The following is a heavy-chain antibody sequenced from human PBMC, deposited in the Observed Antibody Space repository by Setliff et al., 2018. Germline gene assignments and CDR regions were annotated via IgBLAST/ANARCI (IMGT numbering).Heavy chain of an antibody. CDR1: GYTFSDYG. CDR2: ISAYSGKA. CDR3: SRVVRYCTTTSCQRLSGDEY. D-gene: IGHD2-2*01. V-gene: IGHV1-18*01. J-gene: IGHJ4*02. Sequence: VASVKVSCKASGYTFSDYGITWVRQAPGQGLEWMGWISAYSGKAYYAQKLQDRATMTTDTSTGTAYLELRSLRSDDTAVYYCSRVVRYCTTTSCQRLSGDEYWGQGTLVTVSS.